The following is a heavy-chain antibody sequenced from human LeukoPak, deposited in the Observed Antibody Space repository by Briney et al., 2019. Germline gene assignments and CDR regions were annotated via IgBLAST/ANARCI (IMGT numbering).Heavy chain of an antibody. D-gene: IGHD6-13*01. CDR1: GFTFSNYY. CDR3: AREGSSWPRDFQH. J-gene: IGHJ1*01. Sequence: GGSLRLSCAASGFTFSNYYMNWVRQAPGKGLEWVSSISSGSSYIYYADSLKGRFTISRDNAKNSLYLQMNSLRAEDTAVYYCAREGSSWPRDFQHWGQGTLVTVSS. V-gene: IGHV3-21*01. CDR2: ISSGSSYI.